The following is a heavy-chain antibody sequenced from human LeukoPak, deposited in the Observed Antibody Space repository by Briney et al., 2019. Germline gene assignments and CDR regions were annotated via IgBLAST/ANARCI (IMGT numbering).Heavy chain of an antibody. Sequence: PGGALRLSCAASGVTFSSYGMHWVRQAPGKGLEWVSDIWYDGSHKYYADSVKGRFTISRDNSKNTLHLQMNSLRAEDAAVYYCARDLLLWFGELSGDSDYWGQGTLVTVSS. CDR1: GVTFSSYG. D-gene: IGHD3-10*01. J-gene: IGHJ4*02. V-gene: IGHV3-33*01. CDR3: ARDLLLWFGELSGDSDY. CDR2: IWYDGSHK.